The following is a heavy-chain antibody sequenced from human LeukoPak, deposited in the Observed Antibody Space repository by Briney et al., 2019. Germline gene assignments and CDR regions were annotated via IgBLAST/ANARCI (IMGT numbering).Heavy chain of an antibody. CDR2: IYYIGST. CDR1: GGSISSGGYY. Sequence: PSETLSLTCTVSGGSISSGGYYWNWIRQHPGKGLEWIGYIYYIGSTYYNPSLKSRVTISVDTSKNQFSLKLSSVTAADTAVYHCARDPGGGYDSGVHYFDYWGQGTLVTVSS. D-gene: IGHD5-12*01. V-gene: IGHV4-31*03. CDR3: ARDPGGGYDSGVHYFDY. J-gene: IGHJ4*02.